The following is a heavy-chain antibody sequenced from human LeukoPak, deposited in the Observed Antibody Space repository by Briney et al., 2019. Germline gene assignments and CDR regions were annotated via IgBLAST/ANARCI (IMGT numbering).Heavy chain of an antibody. CDR2: IYTSGST. D-gene: IGHD6-19*01. CDR3: ASKGSSGWYDY. Sequence: PSETLSLTCAVYGGSFSGYYWSWIRQPAGKGLEWIGRIYTSGSTNYNPSLKSRVTISVDTSKNQFSLKLSSVTAADTAVYYCASKGSSGWYDYWGQGTLVTVSS. CDR1: GGSFSGYY. J-gene: IGHJ4*02. V-gene: IGHV4-59*10.